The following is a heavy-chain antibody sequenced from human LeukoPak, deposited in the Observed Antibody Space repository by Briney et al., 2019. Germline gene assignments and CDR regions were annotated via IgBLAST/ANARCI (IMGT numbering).Heavy chain of an antibody. CDR3: ARSIVGADEYYFDY. D-gene: IGHD1-26*01. CDR1: GGSISSYY. CDR2: IYYSGST. V-gene: IGHV4-59*08. J-gene: IGHJ4*02. Sequence: SETLSLTCTVSGGSISSYYWSWIRQPPGKGLEWIGYIYYSGSTNYNPSLKSRVTISVDTSKNQFSLKLSSVTAADTAVYYCARSIVGADEYYFDYWGQGTLVTVSS.